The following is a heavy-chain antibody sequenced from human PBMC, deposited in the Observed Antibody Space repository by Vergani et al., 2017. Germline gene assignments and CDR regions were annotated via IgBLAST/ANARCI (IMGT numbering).Heavy chain of an antibody. CDR2: ITSTGATI. CDR1: GFTFKNNT. J-gene: IGHJ5*02. V-gene: IGHV3-21*02. D-gene: IGHD2-15*01. Sequence: VQLVESGGGLVKPGGSLRLSCGASGFTFKNNTMTWVRQSPGKGLEWVSSITSTGATIYYADSVKGRFTISRDNAKKFLYLQMNNLRAEDTALYYCASRVSAGGGLDTWGQGTLVTVS. CDR3: ASRVSAGGGLDT.